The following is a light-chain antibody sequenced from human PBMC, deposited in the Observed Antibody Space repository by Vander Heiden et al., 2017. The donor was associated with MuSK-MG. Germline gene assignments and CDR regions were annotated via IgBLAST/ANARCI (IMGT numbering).Light chain of an antibody. CDR2: ATS. CDR3: QQSYTAPYT. Sequence: LQMPLSPSSVSASVGDSVTLPYRPSQNISIYLAWYQHKPGQAPKLLIYATSNLQSGVPSRFSGSGSGTDFTLTISTLQPEDLATYYCQQSYTAPYTFGQGTKVEIK. J-gene: IGKJ2*01. V-gene: IGKV1-39*01. CDR1: QNISIY.